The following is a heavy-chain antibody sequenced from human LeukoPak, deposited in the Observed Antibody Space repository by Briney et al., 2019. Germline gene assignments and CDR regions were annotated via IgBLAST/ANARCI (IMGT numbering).Heavy chain of an antibody. CDR2: IKSSDT. Sequence: SETLSLTCTVSGGSISSDRFYWTWVRQPAGKRPEWIGRIKSSDTNYNPSLKSRVNISVDTSTNQFSLKLSSLTAADTAVYYCARVPDWTYVPDYWGQGTLVTVSS. V-gene: IGHV4-61*02. J-gene: IGHJ4*02. CDR1: GGSISSDRFY. CDR3: ARVPDWTYVPDY. D-gene: IGHD3-16*01.